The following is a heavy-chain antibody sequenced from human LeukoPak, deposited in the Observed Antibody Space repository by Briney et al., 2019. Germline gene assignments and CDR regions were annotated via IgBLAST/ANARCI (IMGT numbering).Heavy chain of an antibody. CDR3: ASHSGYDLGGGFDP. J-gene: IGHJ5*02. CDR2: INPISGGT. CDR1: GYTFTGYY. D-gene: IGHD5-12*01. Sequence: ASVKVSCKASGYTFTGYYMHWVRRAPGQGLEWMGWINPISGGTSYAQKFQGRVTMTRDTSLSTAYMELSRLRSDDTAVYYCASHSGYDLGGGFDPWGQGTLVTVSS. V-gene: IGHV1-2*02.